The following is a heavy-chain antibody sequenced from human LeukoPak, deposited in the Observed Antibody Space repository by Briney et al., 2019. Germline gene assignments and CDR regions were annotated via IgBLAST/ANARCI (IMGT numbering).Heavy chain of an antibody. CDR1: GYTLTGYY. Sequence: GASVKVSCKASGYTLTGYYMHWVRQAPGQGLEWMGWINPNSGGINYAQKFQGRVTMTRDTSINTAYMELSRLESDDSAVYYCAREGAGRNDYWGQGTLVTVSS. CDR3: AREGAGRNDY. CDR2: INPNSGGI. D-gene: IGHD1-1*01. J-gene: IGHJ4*02. V-gene: IGHV1-2*02.